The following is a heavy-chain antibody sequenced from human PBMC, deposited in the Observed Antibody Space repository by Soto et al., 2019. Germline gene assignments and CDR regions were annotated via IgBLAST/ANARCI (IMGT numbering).Heavy chain of an antibody. Sequence: QVQLVQSGAEVKKPGASVKVSCKASGYTFTSYAMHWVRQARGQRLEWMGWINAGNGNTKYSQKFQGRVTITRDTSASTAYMELSSLRSEDTAVYYCARDGQLRFLEWLAGWFDPWGQGTLVTVSS. D-gene: IGHD3-3*01. CDR2: INAGNGNT. V-gene: IGHV1-3*01. CDR3: ARDGQLRFLEWLAGWFDP. CDR1: GYTFTSYA. J-gene: IGHJ5*02.